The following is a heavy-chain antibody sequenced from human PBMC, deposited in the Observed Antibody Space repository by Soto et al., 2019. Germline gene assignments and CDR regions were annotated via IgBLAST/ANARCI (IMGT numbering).Heavy chain of an antibody. Sequence: QVQLVQSGAEVKKPGSSVKVSCKTSGVSFNNNGIGWVRQAPGHGLEWMGGVSPPFRTSNYARKFQGRISITAGASTGTVNMELSSRTSEDTAQYYCARVLYYGSGSYSPYGMDVWGQGTTVTVSS. J-gene: IGHJ6*02. V-gene: IGHV1-69*01. D-gene: IGHD3-10*01. CDR3: ARVLYYGSGSYSPYGMDV. CDR1: GVSFNNNG. CDR2: VSPPFRTS.